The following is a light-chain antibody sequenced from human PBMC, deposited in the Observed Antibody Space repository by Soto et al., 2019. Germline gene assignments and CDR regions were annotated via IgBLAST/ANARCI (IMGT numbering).Light chain of an antibody. J-gene: IGKJ1*01. Sequence: EIVMAQSPATLSVSPGEGATLSCRASQSVSTNLAWYQQKPGQAPRLLIYGAFTRATGIPARFSGSGSGTEFTLTISSLQSEDFAVYYCQQYNNWPWTFGQGTKVDIK. V-gene: IGKV3-15*01. CDR3: QQYNNWPWT. CDR1: QSVSTN. CDR2: GAF.